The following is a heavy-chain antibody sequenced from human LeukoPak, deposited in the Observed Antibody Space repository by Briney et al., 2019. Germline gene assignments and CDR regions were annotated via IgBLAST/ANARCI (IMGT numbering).Heavy chain of an antibody. D-gene: IGHD3-22*01. CDR1: GYTFTSYD. CDR2: ISAYNGNT. V-gene: IGHV1-18*01. J-gene: IGHJ4*02. Sequence: ASVKVSCKASGYTFTSYDINWVRQATGQGLEWMGWISAYNGNTNYAQKLQGRVTMTTDTSTSTAYMELRSLRSDDTAVYYCARSDYYDSSGYLGHYWGQGTLVTVSS. CDR3: ARSDYYDSSGYLGHY.